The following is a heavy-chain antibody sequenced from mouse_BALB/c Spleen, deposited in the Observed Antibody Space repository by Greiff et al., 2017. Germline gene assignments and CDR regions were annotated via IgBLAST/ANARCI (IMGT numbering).Heavy chain of an antibody. V-gene: IGHV5-6-3*01. D-gene: IGHD1-1*01. CDR1: GFTFSSYG. Sequence: EVKLVESGGGLVQPGGSLKLSCAASGFTFSSYGMSWVRQTPDKRLELVATINSNGGSTYYPDSVKGRFTISRDNAKNTLYLQMSSLKSEDTAMYYCARETVGGGSWFAYWGQGTLVTVSA. CDR3: ARETVGGGSWFAY. J-gene: IGHJ3*01. CDR2: INSNGGST.